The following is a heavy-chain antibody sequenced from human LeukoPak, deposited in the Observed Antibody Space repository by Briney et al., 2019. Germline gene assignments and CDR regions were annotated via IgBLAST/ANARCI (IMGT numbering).Heavy chain of an antibody. J-gene: IGHJ4*02. CDR1: AFIFNNAW. V-gene: IGHV3-33*08. CDR2: IWFDGSNK. CDR3: ARARGAHSYGYGDY. D-gene: IGHD5-18*01. Sequence: GGSLRLSCATSAFIFNNAWMSWVRQAPGKGLEWVAVIWFDGSNKYYADSVKGRFTISRDNSKDTLYLQMNSLRGEDTAIYYCARARGAHSYGYGDYWGQGTLVTVSS.